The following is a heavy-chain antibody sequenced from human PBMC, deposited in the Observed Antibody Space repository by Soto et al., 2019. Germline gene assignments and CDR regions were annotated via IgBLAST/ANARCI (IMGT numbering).Heavy chain of an antibody. D-gene: IGHD2-2*01. CDR2: ISAYNGNT. Sequence: ASVKVSCKASGYTFTSYGISWVRQAPGQGLEWMGWISAYNGNTNYAQKLQGRVTMTTDTSTSTAYMELRSLRSDDTAVYYCARGIIVVVPAANGPGDDYWGQGTLVTVSS. CDR3: ARGIIVVVPAANGPGDDY. CDR1: GYTFTSYG. V-gene: IGHV1-18*01. J-gene: IGHJ4*02.